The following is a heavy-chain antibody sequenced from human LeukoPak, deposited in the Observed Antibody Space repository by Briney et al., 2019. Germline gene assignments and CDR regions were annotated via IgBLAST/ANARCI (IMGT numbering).Heavy chain of an antibody. CDR3: ARRGYSGYEAYFDY. J-gene: IGHJ4*02. V-gene: IGHV4-4*02. D-gene: IGHD5-12*01. CDR1: GASFSSSAR. CDR2: VYHGGST. Sequence: PSETLSLTCAVSGASFSSSARWSLVRPLPGKGLGWIGEVYHGGSTNYNPSLKSRVTISLDNSNNHFSLRLSSVTAADTARYYCARRGYSGYEAYFDYWGQGTLVTVSS.